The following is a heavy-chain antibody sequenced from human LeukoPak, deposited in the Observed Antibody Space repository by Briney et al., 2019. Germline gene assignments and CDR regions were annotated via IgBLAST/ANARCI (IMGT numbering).Heavy chain of an antibody. D-gene: IGHD3-10*01. CDR2: IYSGGST. Sequence: GGSLRLSCAASGFTVSSNYMSWVHQAPGKGLEWVSVIYSGGSTYYADSVKGRFTISRDDAKNTLYLQMNSLRAEDTAVYYCARETEYYGSGSYYIGYWGQGTLVTVSS. CDR3: ARETEYYGSGSYYIGY. CDR1: GFTVSSNY. J-gene: IGHJ4*02. V-gene: IGHV3-53*01.